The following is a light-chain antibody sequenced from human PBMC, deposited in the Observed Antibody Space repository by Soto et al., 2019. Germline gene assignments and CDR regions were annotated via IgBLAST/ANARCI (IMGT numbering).Light chain of an antibody. CDR2: AAS. V-gene: IGKV1-12*01. CDR3: QQSDSFPQLT. CDR1: QGITSW. Sequence: DIQMTQSPSSVSASVGDRVTITCRASQGITSWLAWYQQKPGKAPKLLIYAASSLQSGVPSRFSGSGSGTEFTLTSTSLQPEDCATYFCQQSDSFPQLTFGGGPKVDIK. J-gene: IGKJ4*01.